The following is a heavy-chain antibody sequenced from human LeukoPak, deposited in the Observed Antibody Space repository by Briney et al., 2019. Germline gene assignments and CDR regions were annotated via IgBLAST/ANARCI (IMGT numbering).Heavy chain of an antibody. CDR1: AFTFRPYA. V-gene: IGHV3-23*01. J-gene: IGHJ4*02. Sequence: GGSLRLSCTASAFTFRPYAMIWVRQAPGKGLEWVSTVSGSGGSTYYADSVKGRFTISRDNSNNTLYLQMNSLRAEDTAVYYCAKGAASRGYTYVANWGQGTLVTVSS. CDR3: AKGAASRGYTYVAN. CDR2: VSGSGGST. D-gene: IGHD5-18*01.